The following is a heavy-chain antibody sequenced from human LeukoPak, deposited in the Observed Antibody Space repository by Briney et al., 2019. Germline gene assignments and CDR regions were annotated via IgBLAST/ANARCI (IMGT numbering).Heavy chain of an antibody. J-gene: IGHJ4*02. CDR1: GFTFSSYA. Sequence: PGGSLRLSCAASGFTFSSYAMSWVRQAPGEGLEWVSAISGSGGSTYYADSVKGRFTISRDNSKNTLYLQMNSLRAEDTAVYYCAKIGYSSSWYANFDYWGQGTLVTVSS. V-gene: IGHV3-23*01. CDR2: ISGSGGST. D-gene: IGHD6-13*01. CDR3: AKIGYSSSWYANFDY.